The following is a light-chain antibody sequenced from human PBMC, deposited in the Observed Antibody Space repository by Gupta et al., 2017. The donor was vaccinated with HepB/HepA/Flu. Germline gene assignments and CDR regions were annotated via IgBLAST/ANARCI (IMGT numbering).Light chain of an antibody. CDR1: QSVCTY. CDR2: DAS. J-gene: IGKJ3*01. CDR3: QQYGRSLL. Sequence: EILLTQSLGTLSLSPGERATLSCRASQSVCTYSAWYQQKPDQAPRLLIFDASIRIPGTPDRCSGSGSTTDVTLTSSILEPEDVAVYYCQQYGRSLLFGPGTEVDIK. V-gene: IGKV3-20*01.